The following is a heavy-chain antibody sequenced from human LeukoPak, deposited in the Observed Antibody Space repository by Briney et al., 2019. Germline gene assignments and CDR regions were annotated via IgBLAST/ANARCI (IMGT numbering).Heavy chain of an antibody. V-gene: IGHV3-23*01. CDR2: ISGLGGST. J-gene: IGHJ4*02. CDR3: AKGPNYGSGSFAGDY. D-gene: IGHD3-10*01. CDR1: GFTFSSYA. Sequence: GGSLRFSCAASGFTFSSYAMSWVRQAPGKGLEWVSAISGLGGSTYYADSVKGRFTISRDNSKNTLYLQMNRLRAEDTAVYYCAKGPNYGSGSFAGDYWGQGTLVTVSS.